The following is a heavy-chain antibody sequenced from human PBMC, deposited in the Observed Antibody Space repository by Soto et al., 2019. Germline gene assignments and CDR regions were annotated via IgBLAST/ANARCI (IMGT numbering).Heavy chain of an antibody. CDR3: ARSRDGYNQGY. D-gene: IGHD5-12*01. CDR1: GGSISSGGYY. J-gene: IGHJ4*02. Sequence: PSETLSLTCTVSGGSISSGGYYWSWIRQHPGKGLEWIGYIYYSGSTYYNPSPKSRVTISVDTSKNQFSLKLSSVTAADTAVYYCARSRDGYNQGYWGQGTLVTVSS. CDR2: IYYSGST. V-gene: IGHV4-31*03.